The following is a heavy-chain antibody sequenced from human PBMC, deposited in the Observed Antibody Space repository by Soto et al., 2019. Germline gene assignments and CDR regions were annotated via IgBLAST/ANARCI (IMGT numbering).Heavy chain of an antibody. CDR1: GFTFSSYA. V-gene: IGHV3-30-3*01. J-gene: IGHJ6*02. D-gene: IGHD3-22*01. Sequence: QVQLVESGGGVVQPGRSLRLSCAASGFTFSSYAMHWVRQAPGKGLEWVAVISYDGSNKYYADSVKGRFTISIDNSKNTLDLHMISLRAEATAVYYCAREYYDSSGYPPMPGRDFSGQVSTVVVSS. CDR3: AREYYDSSGYPPMPGRDF. CDR2: ISYDGSNK.